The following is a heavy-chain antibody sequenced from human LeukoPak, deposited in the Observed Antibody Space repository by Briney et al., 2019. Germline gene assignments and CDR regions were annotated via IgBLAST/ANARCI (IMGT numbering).Heavy chain of an antibody. Sequence: GGSLRPSCAASGFTFSSYGMHWVRQAPGKGLELVAVISYEGRNKYYADSVKGRFTISRDNSKNTLYRKMNSLGAEDTAVYYCATGRAVPRRFGYWGQGTLVTVSS. CDR2: ISYEGRNK. D-gene: IGHD6-19*01. V-gene: IGHV3-30*03. CDR1: GFTFSSYG. J-gene: IGHJ4*02. CDR3: ATGRAVPRRFGY.